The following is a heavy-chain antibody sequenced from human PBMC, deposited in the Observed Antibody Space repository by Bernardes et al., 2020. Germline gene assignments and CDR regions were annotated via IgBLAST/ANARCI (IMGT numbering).Heavy chain of an antibody. J-gene: IGHJ4*02. Sequence: SETLSLTCTVSGGDINDVVFSWGWNRQSPGQGLEWIGHTHSSGNTYYNPSPQRRVFISKHTGKNQFSLQVASVTAEDTAVYYCATREIAVSARWRFWGQGTLVSVST. V-gene: IGHV4-39*01. CDR1: GGDINDVVFS. D-gene: IGHD2-21*01. CDR2: THSSGNT. CDR3: ATREIAVSARWRF.